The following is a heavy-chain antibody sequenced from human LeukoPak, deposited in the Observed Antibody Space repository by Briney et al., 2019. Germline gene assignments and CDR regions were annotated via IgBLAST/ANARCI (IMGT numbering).Heavy chain of an antibody. J-gene: IGHJ4*02. D-gene: IGHD2-2*01. CDR2: FDPEDGET. CDR1: GYTLTELS. V-gene: IGHV1-24*01. CDR3: ATEFGVGVNPLPAAVLNY. Sequence: ASVKVSCKVSGYTLTELSMHWVRQAPGKGLEWMGGFDPEDGETIYAQKFQGRVTVTEDTSTDTAYMELSSLRSEDTAVYYCATEFGVGVNPLPAAVLNYWGQGTLVTVSS.